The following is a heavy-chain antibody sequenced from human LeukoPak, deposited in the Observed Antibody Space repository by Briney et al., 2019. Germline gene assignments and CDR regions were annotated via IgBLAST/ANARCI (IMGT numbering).Heavy chain of an antibody. Sequence: PGGSLRLSCAASGFTFTHYAMHWVRQTPGKGLEWVAVIFYDETIQYYSDSVRGRLIVSRDNPKNTLYLQMNSLRAEDTAVYYCARETPVSAFDYWGQGTLVTVSS. CDR1: GFTFTHYA. D-gene: IGHD5/OR15-5a*01. CDR3: ARETPVSAFDY. CDR2: IFYDETIQ. J-gene: IGHJ4*02. V-gene: IGHV3-30*03.